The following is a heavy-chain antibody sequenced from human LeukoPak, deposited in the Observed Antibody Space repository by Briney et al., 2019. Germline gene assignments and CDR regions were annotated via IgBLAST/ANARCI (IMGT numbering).Heavy chain of an antibody. CDR1: GYTFTGYY. V-gene: IGHV1-2*02. Sequence: ASVKVSCKASGYTFTGYYMHWVRQAPGQGLEWMGWINPNSGGTNYAQKFQGRVTMARDTSISTAYMELSRLRSDDTAVYYCARDTAPMSSGYLGWFDPWGQGTLVTVSS. D-gene: IGHD3-22*01. J-gene: IGHJ5*02. CDR3: ARDTAPMSSGYLGWFDP. CDR2: INPNSGGT.